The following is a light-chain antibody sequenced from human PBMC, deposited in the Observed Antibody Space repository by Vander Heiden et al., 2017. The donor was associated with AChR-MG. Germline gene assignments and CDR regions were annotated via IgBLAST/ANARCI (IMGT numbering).Light chain of an antibody. CDR2: GAS. CDR1: QSITNNF. J-gene: IGKJ4*01. Sequence: ELVLTQSPGTLSLSQGERATLSCRASQSITNNFLAWYQQKPGQAPRLLIYGASTRATGIPDRFSGSGSGTDFTLTIIRLEPEDFAVYYCQQYGSSPALTFGGGTKVEIK. CDR3: QQYGSSPALT. V-gene: IGKV3-20*01.